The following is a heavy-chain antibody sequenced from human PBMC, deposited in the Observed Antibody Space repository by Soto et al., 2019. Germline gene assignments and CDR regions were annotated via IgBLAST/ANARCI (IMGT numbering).Heavy chain of an antibody. CDR3: ARVGPWVPYYYDSSPYTFENWFDP. CDR2: IYHGGST. Sequence: PSETLSLTCAVSGYSISSGYYWGWLRQPPGKGLEWSGSIYHGGSTYYNPSLNSRVNLSIDMTNNHVSLILNSVTAADTAVYYCARVGPWVPYYYDSSPYTFENWFDPWGQGTLVTVSS. D-gene: IGHD3-22*01. CDR1: GYSISSGYY. J-gene: IGHJ5*02. V-gene: IGHV4-38-2*01.